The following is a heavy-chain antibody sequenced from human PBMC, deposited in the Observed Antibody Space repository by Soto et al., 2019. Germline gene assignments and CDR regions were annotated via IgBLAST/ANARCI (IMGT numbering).Heavy chain of an antibody. V-gene: IGHV3-33*05. D-gene: IGHD3-16*01. CDR3: ARWGTAGGLDG. J-gene: IGHJ4*02. CDR2: TSYDGSNN. CDR1: GFTFRSYV. Sequence: QVQLVESGGGVVQPGTSLRLSCVGSGFTFRSYVIHWVRQAPGKGLEWVALTSYDGSNNFYGDSVKGRFTIARDNSRNTVELQMDSLRLEDTVLYYWARWGTAGGLDGWGQRTLVSVSS.